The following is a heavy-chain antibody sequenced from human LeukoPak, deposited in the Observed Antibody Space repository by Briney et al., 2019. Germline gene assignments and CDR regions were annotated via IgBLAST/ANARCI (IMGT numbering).Heavy chain of an antibody. V-gene: IGHV4-59*01. Sequence: SETLSLTCTVSGGSISSYYWSWIRQPPGKGLERIGYIYYSGSTNYNPSLKSRVTISVDTSKNQFSLKLSSVTAADTAVYYCARARNYYDSSDYYYEGDAFDIWGQGTMVTVSS. CDR3: ARARNYYDSSDYYYEGDAFDI. D-gene: IGHD3-22*01. CDR2: IYYSGST. CDR1: GGSISSYY. J-gene: IGHJ3*02.